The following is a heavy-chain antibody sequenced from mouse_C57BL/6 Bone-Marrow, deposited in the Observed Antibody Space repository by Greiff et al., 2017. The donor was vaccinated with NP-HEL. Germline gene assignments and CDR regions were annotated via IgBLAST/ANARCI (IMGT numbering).Heavy chain of an antibody. V-gene: IGHV5-17*01. Sequence: EVQLVESGGGLVKPGGSLKLSCAASGFTFSDYGMHWVRQAPEKGLEWVAYISSGSSPLYSADTVKGRFPFSRDNAKNTLFLQMTSLRSEDTAMYYCARRGGYYPYWYFDVWGTGTTVTVSS. D-gene: IGHD2-3*01. CDR2: ISSGSSPL. J-gene: IGHJ1*03. CDR1: GFTFSDYG. CDR3: ARRGGYYPYWYFDV.